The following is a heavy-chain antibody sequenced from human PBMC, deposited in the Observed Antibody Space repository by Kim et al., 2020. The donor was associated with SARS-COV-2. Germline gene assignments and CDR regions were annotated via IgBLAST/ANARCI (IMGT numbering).Heavy chain of an antibody. J-gene: IGHJ1*01. CDR2: IIPIFGTA. CDR3: ARVSSGYHPSEYFQH. V-gene: IGHV1-69*13. D-gene: IGHD3-22*01. CDR1: GGTFSSYA. Sequence: SVKVSCKASGGTFSSYAISWVRQAPGQGLEWMGGIIPIFGTANYAQKFQGRVTITADESTSTAYMELSSLRSEDTAVYYCARVSSGYHPSEYFQHWGQGTLVTVSS.